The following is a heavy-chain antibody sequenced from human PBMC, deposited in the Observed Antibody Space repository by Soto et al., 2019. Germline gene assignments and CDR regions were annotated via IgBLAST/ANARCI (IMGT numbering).Heavy chain of an antibody. D-gene: IGHD3-10*01. Sequence: PSQTLSLTCAISGDSVSSNSAAWNWIRQSPSRGLEWLGRTYYRSKWYNDYAVSVKSRITINPDTSKNQFSLQLNSVTPEDTAVYYCARERLLLWFGELLSQYGMDVWGQGTTVTVSS. CDR1: GDSVSSNSAA. V-gene: IGHV6-1*01. CDR2: TYYRSKWYN. CDR3: ARERLLLWFGELLSQYGMDV. J-gene: IGHJ6*02.